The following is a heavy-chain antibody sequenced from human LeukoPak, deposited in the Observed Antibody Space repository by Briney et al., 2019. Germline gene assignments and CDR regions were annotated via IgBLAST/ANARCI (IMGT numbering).Heavy chain of an antibody. CDR1: GGSISSFY. V-gene: IGHV4-4*07. J-gene: IGHJ4*02. CDR2: IYTSGST. CDR3: AREGRYAVYFDY. Sequence: SETLSLTCTVSGGSISSFYWSWIRQPAGKGLEWIGRIYTSGSTNYNPSLKSRVTMSVDTSKIQLSLTLSSVTAADTAVYYCAREGRYAVYFDYWGPGTLVTVSS. D-gene: IGHD3-16*01.